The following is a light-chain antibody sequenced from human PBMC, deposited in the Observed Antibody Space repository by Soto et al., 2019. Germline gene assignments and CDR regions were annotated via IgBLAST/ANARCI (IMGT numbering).Light chain of an antibody. CDR3: QQYNNWPGT. J-gene: IGKJ4*02. CDR2: GAS. V-gene: IGKV3-15*01. Sequence: IVMMQSPATLSVYTGERATLSCRASQSVSSNLAWYQQKPGQAPRLLIYGASTRATGIPARFSGSGSGTEFTLTISSLQSEDFAVYYCQQYNNWPGTFGEGTMVDIK. CDR1: QSVSSN.